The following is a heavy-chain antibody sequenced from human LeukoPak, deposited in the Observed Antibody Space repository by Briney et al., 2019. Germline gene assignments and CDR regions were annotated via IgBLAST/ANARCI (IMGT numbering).Heavy chain of an antibody. CDR3: ARVAGNTVSTRLFDY. D-gene: IGHD5/OR15-5a*01. J-gene: IGHJ4*02. CDR2: IYGGGST. CDR1: GFTVSRNY. Sequence: GGSLRLSCAVSGFTVSRNYMNWVRQAPGKGLEWVSGIYGGGSTYYAHSVKGRFTISRDNCKSTLYLQMNSLRAEDTAVYYCARVAGNTVSTRLFDYWGQGTLVAVSS. V-gene: IGHV3-53*01.